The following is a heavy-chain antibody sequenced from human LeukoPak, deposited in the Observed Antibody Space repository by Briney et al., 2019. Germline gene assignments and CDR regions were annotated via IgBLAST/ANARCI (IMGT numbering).Heavy chain of an antibody. CDR2: IYYSGST. D-gene: IGHD5-24*01. J-gene: IGHJ3*02. V-gene: IGHV4-39*01. CDR3: ARHKGQLPRAFDI. Sequence: PSATLSLTCTVSGGSISSSSYYWGWIRQPPGKGLEWFGSIYYSGSTYYNPSLKSRVTISVDTSKNQFSLKLSSVTAADTAVYYCARHKGQLPRAFDIWGQGTMVTVSS. CDR1: GGSISSSSYY.